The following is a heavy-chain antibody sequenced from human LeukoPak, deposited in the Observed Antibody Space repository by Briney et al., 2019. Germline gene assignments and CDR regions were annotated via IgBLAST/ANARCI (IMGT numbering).Heavy chain of an antibody. D-gene: IGHD6-25*01. CDR1: GFPFSSYA. J-gene: IGHJ4*02. Sequence: PEGSLRLSCAASGFPFSSYAMSWVRQAPGKGLEWVSLISSSGASTYYADSVKGRFTISRDNSKHTLYLQMNGLRAEDTAVYFCAKSLDRHSSGDNFDYWGQGTLVTVSS. CDR3: AKSLDRHSSGDNFDY. V-gene: IGHV3-23*01. CDR2: ISSSGAST.